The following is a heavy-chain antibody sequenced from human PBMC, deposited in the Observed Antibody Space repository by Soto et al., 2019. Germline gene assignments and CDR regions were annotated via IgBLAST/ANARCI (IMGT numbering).Heavy chain of an antibody. V-gene: IGHV3-30*18. J-gene: IGHJ4*02. CDR3: AKSLGYCTNGVCYRMELGY. CDR2: ISYDGSNK. CDR1: GFTFSSYG. Sequence: GGSLRLSCAASGFTFSSYGMHWVRQAPGKGLEWVAVISYDGSNKYYADSVKGRFTISRDNSKNTLYLQTNSLRAEDTAVYYCAKSLGYCTNGVCYRMELGYWGQGTLVTVSS. D-gene: IGHD2-8*01.